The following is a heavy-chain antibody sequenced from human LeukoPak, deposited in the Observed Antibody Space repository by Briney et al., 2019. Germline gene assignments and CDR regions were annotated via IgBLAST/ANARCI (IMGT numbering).Heavy chain of an antibody. CDR2: IIPIFGTA. CDR1: GGTFSSYA. D-gene: IGHD3-10*01. V-gene: IGHV1-69*13. J-gene: IGHJ4*02. Sequence: VKVSCKASGGTFSSYAISWVRQAPGQGLEWMGGIIPIFGTANYAQKFQGRVTITADESTSTAYMELSSLRSEDTAVYYCAREDTLYYYGSGSYQFDYWGQGTLVTVSS. CDR3: AREDTLYYYGSGSYQFDY.